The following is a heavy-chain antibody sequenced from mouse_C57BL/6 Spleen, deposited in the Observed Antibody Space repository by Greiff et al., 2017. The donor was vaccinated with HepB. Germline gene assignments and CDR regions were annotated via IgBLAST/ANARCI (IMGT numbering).Heavy chain of an antibody. J-gene: IGHJ2*01. Sequence: EVQLQESGGGLVKPGGSLKLSCAASGFTFSSYAMSWVRQTPETRLEWVATISDGGSYTYYPDNVKGRFTISRDNAKNNLYLQMSHLKSEDTAMYYCARDKKSSYGYFDYWGQGTTLTVSS. CDR2: ISDGGSYT. CDR1: GFTFSSYA. D-gene: IGHD1-1*01. V-gene: IGHV5-4*01. CDR3: ARDKKSSYGYFDY.